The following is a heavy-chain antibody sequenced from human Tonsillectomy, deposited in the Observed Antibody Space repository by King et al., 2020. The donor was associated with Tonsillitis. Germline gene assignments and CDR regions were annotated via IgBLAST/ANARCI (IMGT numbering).Heavy chain of an antibody. D-gene: IGHD1-1*01. V-gene: IGHV5-51*01. CDR1: GYDFPSYW. Sequence: QLVQSGAEVKKPGESLKISCKASGYDFPSYWIGWVRQMPGKGLEWMGIIYPGDSDTRYSPSFQGQVTISADKSIRTAYLQWSSLKASDTAIYYCARYGRSEYITSAERLFHLFDPGGQGPLVTVSS. J-gene: IGHJ5*02. CDR3: ARYGRSEYITSAERLFHLFDP. CDR2: IYPGDSDT.